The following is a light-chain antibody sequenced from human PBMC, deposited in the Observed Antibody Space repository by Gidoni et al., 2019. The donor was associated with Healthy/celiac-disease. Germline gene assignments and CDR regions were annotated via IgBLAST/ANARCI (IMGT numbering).Light chain of an antibody. J-gene: IGLJ2*01. CDR2: EDN. CDR1: SGSIASNY. V-gene: IGLV6-57*02. Sequence: NFMLTQPHSVSESPGKTVTISCTGSSGSIASNYVQWYPQRPGRAPTTVIYEDNQRPSGVPDRFSGSIDSSSNSASLTISGLKTEDEADYYCQSYDSSIVVFGGGTKLTVL. CDR3: QSYDSSIVV.